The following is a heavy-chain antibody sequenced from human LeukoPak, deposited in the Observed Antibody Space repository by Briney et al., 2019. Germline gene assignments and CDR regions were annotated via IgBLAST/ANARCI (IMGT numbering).Heavy chain of an antibody. J-gene: IGHJ4*02. CDR1: GFTVSSNY. V-gene: IGHV3-53*01. CDR2: IYSGGST. CDR3: ARVNDSSFDY. D-gene: IGHD3-22*01. Sequence: RGSLRLSCAASGFTVSSNYMSWVRQAPGKGLEWVSVIYSGGSTYYADSVKGRFTISRDNSKNTLYLQMNRLRAEDTAVYYCARVNDSSFDYWGQGTLVTVSS.